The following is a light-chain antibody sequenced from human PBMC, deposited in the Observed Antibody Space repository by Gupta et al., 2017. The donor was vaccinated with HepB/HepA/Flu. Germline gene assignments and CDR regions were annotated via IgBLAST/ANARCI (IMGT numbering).Light chain of an antibody. Sequence: QSALTQPRSVSESPGQSVTISCTGTSSDVGSYNYVSWYQQHPGEAPKVMIYDVSKRPSGVPDRFSGSKSGNTASLTIAVLQAEDEADYYCCSYAGSYTWVFGGGTKRTVL. CDR3: CSYAGSYTWV. CDR2: DVS. V-gene: IGLV2-11*01. CDR1: SSDVGSYNY. J-gene: IGLJ3*02.